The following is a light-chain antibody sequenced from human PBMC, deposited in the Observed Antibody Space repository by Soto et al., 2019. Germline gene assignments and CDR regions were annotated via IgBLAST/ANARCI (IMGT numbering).Light chain of an antibody. J-gene: IGKJ5*01. V-gene: IGKV3-15*01. CDR1: QSVSSN. Sequence: EIVMTQSPATLSVSEGERATLSCRASQSVSSNLAWYQQKPGQAPRLLIYGASTRATGIPARFSGSRSGTEFTLTISSLQSEDFAVYYCQQYNNWPPTFGQGTRLGIK. CDR2: GAS. CDR3: QQYNNWPPT.